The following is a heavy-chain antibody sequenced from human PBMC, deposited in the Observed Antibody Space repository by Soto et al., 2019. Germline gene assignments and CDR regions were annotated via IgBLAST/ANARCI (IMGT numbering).Heavy chain of an antibody. CDR3: AKDIVKYTYGACDY. Sequence: VQLLESGGGLVQPGGSLRLSCAASGFAFGNYAMSWVRQAPGKGLEWVAAISYDGSNNYHADSVKGRFTISRDNSKNTLYLQLNSLRTEDTAVYYCAKDIVKYTYGACDYWGQGVLVTVSS. J-gene: IGHJ4*02. CDR1: GFAFGNYA. D-gene: IGHD5-18*01. CDR2: ISYDGSNN. V-gene: IGHV3-30*18.